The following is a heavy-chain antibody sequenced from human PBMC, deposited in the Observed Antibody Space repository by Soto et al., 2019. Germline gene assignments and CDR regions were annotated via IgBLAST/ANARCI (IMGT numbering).Heavy chain of an antibody. D-gene: IGHD1-26*01. V-gene: IGHV1-46*01. CDR3: ARAGIVGALNCGMDV. CDR2: INPSGGST. Sequence: ASLKVSCKASGYTFTIYYMHWVRQAPGQGLEWMGIINPSGGSTSYAQKFQGRVTMTRDTSTSTVYMELSSLRSEDTAVYYCARAGIVGALNCGMDVWGQGTTVTVSS. CDR1: GYTFTIYY. J-gene: IGHJ6*02.